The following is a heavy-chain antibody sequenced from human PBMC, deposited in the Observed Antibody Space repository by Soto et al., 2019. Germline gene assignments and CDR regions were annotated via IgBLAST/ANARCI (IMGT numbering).Heavy chain of an antibody. V-gene: IGHV1-46*01. CDR3: ARDQRDIVVVPAAIEYYYGMYV. D-gene: IGHD2-2*02. J-gene: IGHJ6*02. Sequence: ASVKVSCKASRYTFTSYYMHWVRQAPGQGLEWMGIINPSGGSTSYAQKFQGRVTMTRDTSTSTVYMELSSLRSEDTAVYYCARDQRDIVVVPAAIEYYYGMYVWGQGTTVTVSS. CDR1: RYTFTSYY. CDR2: INPSGGST.